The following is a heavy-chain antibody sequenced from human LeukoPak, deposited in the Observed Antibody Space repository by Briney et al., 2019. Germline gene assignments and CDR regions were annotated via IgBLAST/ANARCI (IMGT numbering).Heavy chain of an antibody. CDR3: VRNLVSEVVHFDS. CDR1: GFPFSSYA. CDR2: ISCGSGST. J-gene: IGHJ4*02. Sequence: QAGGSLRLSCAASGFPFSSYAMSWVRQAPGKGLAWVSTISCGSGSTYCADSVKGRFTISRDNSKNTLYLQMNSLRAEDTAVYYCVRNLVSEVVHFDSWGQGALVAVSS. D-gene: IGHD1-7*01. V-gene: IGHV3-23*01.